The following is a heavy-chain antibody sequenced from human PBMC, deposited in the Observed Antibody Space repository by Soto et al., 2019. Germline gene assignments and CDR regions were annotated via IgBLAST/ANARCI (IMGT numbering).Heavy chain of an antibody. D-gene: IGHD6-13*01. V-gene: IGHV4-34*01. Sequence: PSETLSLTCAVYGGSFSGYYWSWIRQPPGKGLEWIGEINHSGSTNYNPSLKSRVTISVDTSKNQFSLKLSSVTAADTAVYYCARGKYFPYSSSWRRTYGMDVWGQGTTVTVSS. CDR3: ARGKYFPYSSSWRRTYGMDV. CDR1: GGSFSGYY. J-gene: IGHJ6*02. CDR2: INHSGST.